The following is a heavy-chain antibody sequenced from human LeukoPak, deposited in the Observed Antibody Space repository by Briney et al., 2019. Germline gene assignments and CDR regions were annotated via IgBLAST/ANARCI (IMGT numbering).Heavy chain of an antibody. CDR1: GGSITNDGFY. J-gene: IGHJ4*02. Sequence: SETLSLTCTVSGGSITNDGFYWGCIRQPPGKGLEWAGSIYYSGSTYYNPSLKSRVSMSVDTSKHQFSLNLSSLTAADTAVYFCARSSRGNVDYWGQGTLVTVSS. V-gene: IGHV4-39*07. D-gene: IGHD5-12*01. CDR3: ARSSRGNVDY. CDR2: IYYSGST.